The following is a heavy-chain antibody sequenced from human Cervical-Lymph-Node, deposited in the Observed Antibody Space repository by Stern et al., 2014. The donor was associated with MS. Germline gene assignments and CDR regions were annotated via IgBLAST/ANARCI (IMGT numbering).Heavy chain of an antibody. J-gene: IGHJ4*02. D-gene: IGHD4-17*01. CDR1: GFTFSHYS. Sequence: EEQLVESGGGLVKPGESLRLSCDASGFTFSHYSINWVRPDPGKGLEWTSSISDNSTHTYHADSVEGRLPISRDSAKDSVSLHMVSLRAEDTAVYYCARARVGDYARSPHLDSWGQGTLVTVSS. CDR3: ARARVGDYARSPHLDS. V-gene: IGHV3-21*01. CDR2: ISDNSTHT.